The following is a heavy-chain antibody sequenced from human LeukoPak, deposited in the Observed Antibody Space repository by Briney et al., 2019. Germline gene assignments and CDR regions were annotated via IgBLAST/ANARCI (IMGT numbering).Heavy chain of an antibody. CDR3: ARDGYNYDAFDI. Sequence: SVKVSCKASGGTFSSYAISWVRQAPGQGLEWMGGIIPIFGTANYAQKFQGRVTITADKSTSTAYMELSSLRSEDTAVYYCARDGYNYDAFDIWGQGTMVTVSS. CDR1: GGTFSSYA. J-gene: IGHJ3*02. D-gene: IGHD5-24*01. V-gene: IGHV1-69*06. CDR2: IIPIFGTA.